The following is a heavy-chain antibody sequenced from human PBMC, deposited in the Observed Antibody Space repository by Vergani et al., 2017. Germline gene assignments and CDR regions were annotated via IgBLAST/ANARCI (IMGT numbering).Heavy chain of an antibody. CDR2: IYYNGST. D-gene: IGHD6-13*01. CDR3: ARHMKAVGIPVWFDP. Sequence: QLQLQESGPGLVKPSETLSLTCTVPGGPISSSSYYLAWIRQPPGKGLGWIGSIYYNGSTYYNPSLKRGVTISVDTSKNQFSLELGSVTAADPAVYYCARHMKAVGIPVWFDPWGQGTLVTVSA. CDR1: GGPISSSSYY. J-gene: IGHJ5*02. V-gene: IGHV4-39*01.